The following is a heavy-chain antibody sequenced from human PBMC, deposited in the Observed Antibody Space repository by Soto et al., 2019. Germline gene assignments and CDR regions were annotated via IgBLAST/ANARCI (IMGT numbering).Heavy chain of an antibody. J-gene: IGHJ4*02. Sequence: QVQLVQSGAEVKKPGSSVNVSCKASGGTFSSYAISWVRQAPGQGLEWMGGIIPIFGTANYAQKFQGRVTITADKSTSTAYMELSSLRSEDTAVYYCARGVSRYDYVWGSYRYYFDYWGQGTLVTVSS. CDR1: GGTFSSYA. D-gene: IGHD3-16*02. CDR2: IIPIFGTA. CDR3: ARGVSRYDYVWGSYRYYFDY. V-gene: IGHV1-69*06.